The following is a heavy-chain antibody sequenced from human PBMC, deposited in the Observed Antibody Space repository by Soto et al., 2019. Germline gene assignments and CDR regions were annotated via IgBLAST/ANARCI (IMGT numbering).Heavy chain of an antibody. CDR1: GFPFSNYA. J-gene: IGHJ4*02. V-gene: IGHV3-30*18. CDR2: ISYDGSNK. Sequence: PGGSLRLSCAASGFPFSNYAMRWVRQAPGKGLEWVAVISYDGSNKYYAASVKGRFTISRDNSKNTLYLQMNSLSAEDTAVYYCAKDSRAYCGGDCSSDFDYWGQGTLVSVSS. CDR3: AKDSRAYCGGDCSSDFDY. D-gene: IGHD2-21*02.